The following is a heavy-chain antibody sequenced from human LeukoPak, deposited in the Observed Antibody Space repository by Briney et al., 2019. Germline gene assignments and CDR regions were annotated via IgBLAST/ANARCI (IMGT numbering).Heavy chain of an antibody. V-gene: IGHV3-23*01. Sequence: GGSLRLSCAASALTFNSHAMSWVRQAPGKGLEWVSGITGSGGSTYYAESVKGRFTISRDNSKNTLYLQMNSLRAEDTAIYYCATRPPSETYYGVFDYWGQGTLVTVSS. J-gene: IGHJ4*02. D-gene: IGHD3-10*01. CDR2: ITGSGGST. CDR3: ATRPPSETYYGVFDY. CDR1: ALTFNSHA.